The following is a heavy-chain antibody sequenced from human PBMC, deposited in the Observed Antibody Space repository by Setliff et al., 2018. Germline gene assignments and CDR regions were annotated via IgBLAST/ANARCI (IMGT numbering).Heavy chain of an antibody. J-gene: IGHJ4*02. Sequence: PGESLKISCKGSGYRFTTYWIGWVRQMPGEGLEWMGIIYPGDSDPRYSPSFQGQVTFSSDKSINTAYLHLSSLKASDTAMYYCAREHVSGHSEYWGQGTLVTVSS. CDR3: AREHVSGHSEY. CDR2: IYPGDSDP. D-gene: IGHD1-26*01. CDR1: GYRFTTYW. V-gene: IGHV5-51*01.